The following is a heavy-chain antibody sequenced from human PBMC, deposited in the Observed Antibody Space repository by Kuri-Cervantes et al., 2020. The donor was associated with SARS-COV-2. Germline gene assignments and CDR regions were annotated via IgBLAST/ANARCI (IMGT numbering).Heavy chain of an antibody. J-gene: IGHJ4*02. D-gene: IGHD3-3*01. CDR1: GYSISSGYY. CDR3: ATHYDFWSAFDY. V-gene: IGHV4-38-2*02. Sequence: GSLRLSCTVSGYSISSGYYRGWIRQPPGKGLEWIGSIYHSGSTYYNPSLKSRVTISVDTSKNQFSLKLSSVTAADTAVYYCATHYDFWSAFDYWGQGTLVTVSS. CDR2: IYHSGST.